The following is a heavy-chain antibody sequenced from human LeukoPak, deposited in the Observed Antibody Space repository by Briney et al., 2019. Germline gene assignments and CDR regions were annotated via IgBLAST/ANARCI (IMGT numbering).Heavy chain of an antibody. CDR3: AREVRTAAAFDY. CDR1: GGSISSGDYY. J-gene: IGHJ4*02. V-gene: IGHV4-30-4*08. Sequence: SQTLSLTCTVSGGSISSGDYYWSWIRQPPGKGLEWIGYIYYSGSTYYNPSLKSRVTISVDTSKNQFSLKLSSVTAADTAVYYCAREVRTAAAFDYWGQGTLVTVSS. CDR2: IYYSGST. D-gene: IGHD6-13*01.